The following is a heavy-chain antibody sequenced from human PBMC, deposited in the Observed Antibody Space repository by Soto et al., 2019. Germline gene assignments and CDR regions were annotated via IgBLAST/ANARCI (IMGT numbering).Heavy chain of an antibody. J-gene: IGHJ6*03. V-gene: IGHV3-48*01. D-gene: IGHD2-15*01. CDR3: ARDARSHYSRNFERYYYYYMDV. CDR2: ISSSSSTI. CDR1: GFTFSSYS. Sequence: PGGSLRLSCAASGFTFSSYSMNWVRQAPGKGLEWVSYISSSSSTIYYEDYVKGRFTISRENAKNSLYLQMNSLRAEDTAVYYCARDARSHYSRNFERYYYYYMDVWGKGTTVTVSS.